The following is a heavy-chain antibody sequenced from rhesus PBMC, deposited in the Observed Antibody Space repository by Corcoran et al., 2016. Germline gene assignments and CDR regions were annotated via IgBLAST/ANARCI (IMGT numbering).Heavy chain of an antibody. Sequence: QVQLQESGPGLVKPSETLSLTCAVSGYSISSGYGWSWIRQPPGKGLEWIGYIGGSSRSTNYNPSLKSRVTISKDTSKNQFSLKLSSVTAADTAVYYCARGNYNIWTGYYLHFDYWGQGVLVTVSS. D-gene: IGHD3-3*01. CDR3: ARGNYNIWTGYYLHFDY. J-gene: IGHJ4*01. CDR2: IGGSSRST. CDR1: GYSISSGYG. V-gene: IGHV4-127*01.